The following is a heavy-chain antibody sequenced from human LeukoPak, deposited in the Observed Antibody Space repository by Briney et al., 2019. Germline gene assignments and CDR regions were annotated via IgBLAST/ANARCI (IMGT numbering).Heavy chain of an antibody. CDR3: AKDYVASCSGGTCYWSDY. CDR1: GFTFSNYA. D-gene: IGHD2-15*01. CDR2: ISGNSRTT. J-gene: IGHJ4*02. V-gene: IGHV3-23*01. Sequence: GGSLRLSCAASGFTFSNYAMTWVRQAPGKGLEWVSAISGNSRTTYYADSVKGRFTISRGNSKNTLYLQMTSLRAEDTAIYYCAKDYVASCSGGTCYWSDYWGQGTLVTVSS.